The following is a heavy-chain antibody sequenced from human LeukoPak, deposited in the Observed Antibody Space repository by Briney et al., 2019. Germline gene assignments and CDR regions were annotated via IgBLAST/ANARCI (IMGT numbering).Heavy chain of an antibody. V-gene: IGHV4-4*07. Sequence: LSETLPHTCTVSGGSISSYYWSWIRQPAGKGLEWIGRIYTSGSTNYNPSLKSRVTISVDKSKNQFSLKLSSVTAADTAVYYCAREDSSGYHMPLDDWGQGSLATVSS. J-gene: IGHJ4*02. CDR1: GGSISSYY. CDR2: IYTSGST. CDR3: AREDSSGYHMPLDD. D-gene: IGHD3-22*01.